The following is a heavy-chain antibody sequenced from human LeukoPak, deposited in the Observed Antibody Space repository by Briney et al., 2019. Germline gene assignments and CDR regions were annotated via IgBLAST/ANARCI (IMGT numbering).Heavy chain of an antibody. V-gene: IGHV3-21*01. CDR3: ARDWSRAAGTIFDY. J-gene: IGHJ4*02. CDR1: GFTFSSYS. D-gene: IGHD6-13*01. Sequence: GGSLRLSCAASGFTFSSYSMNWVRQAPGKGLEWVSSISSSSSYIYYADSVKGRFTISRDNAKNSLYLQMNSLRAEDTAVHYCARDWSRAAGTIFDYWGQGTLVTVSS. CDR2: ISSSSSYI.